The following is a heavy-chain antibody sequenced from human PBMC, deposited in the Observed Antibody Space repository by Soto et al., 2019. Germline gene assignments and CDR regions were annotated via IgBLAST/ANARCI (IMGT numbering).Heavy chain of an antibody. V-gene: IGHV3-23*01. J-gene: IGHJ3*02. D-gene: IGHD3-3*01. Sequence: VQLLESGGGLVQPGGSLRLSCAASGFTFSSYAMSWVRQAPGKGLEWVSAISGSGGSTYYADSVKGRFTISRDNSKNTLYLQMNSLRAEDTAVYYCAKDPYYDFWSGYYAFDIWGQGTMVTVSS. CDR2: ISGSGGST. CDR3: AKDPYYDFWSGYYAFDI. CDR1: GFTFSSYA.